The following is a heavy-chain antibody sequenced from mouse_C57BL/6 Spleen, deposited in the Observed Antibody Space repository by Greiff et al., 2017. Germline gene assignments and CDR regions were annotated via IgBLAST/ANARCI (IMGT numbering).Heavy chain of an antibody. J-gene: IGHJ1*03. CDR1: GYTFTSYW. CDR2: IYPGSGST. Sequence: VQLQQPGAELVKPGASVKMSCKASGYTFTSYWITWVKQRPGQGLEWIGDIYPGSGSTNYNEKFKSKATLTVDTSSSTAYMRLSSLTSEDSAVYYCARVEYYGSSWYFDVWGTGTTVTVSS. D-gene: IGHD1-1*01. CDR3: ARVEYYGSSWYFDV. V-gene: IGHV1-55*01.